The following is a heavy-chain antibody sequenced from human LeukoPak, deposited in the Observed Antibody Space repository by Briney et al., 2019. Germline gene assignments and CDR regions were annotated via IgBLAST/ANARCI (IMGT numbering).Heavy chain of an antibody. CDR3: ARGIYYYDSSGYAAFDI. CDR2: IIPIFGTA. V-gene: IGHV1-69*06. CDR1: GGTFSNYA. D-gene: IGHD3-22*01. J-gene: IGHJ3*02. Sequence: ASVKVSCKASGGTFSNYAISWVRQAPGQGLEWMGGIIPIFGTANYAQKFQGRVTITADKSTSTAYMELSSLRSEDTAVYYCARGIYYYDSSGYAAFDIWGQGTMVTVSS.